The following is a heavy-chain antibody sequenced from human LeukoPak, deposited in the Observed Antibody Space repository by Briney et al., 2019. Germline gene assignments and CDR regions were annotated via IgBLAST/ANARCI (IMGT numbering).Heavy chain of an antibody. J-gene: IGHJ4*01. CDR2: IYYSGST. D-gene: IGHD2-15*01. CDR1: GGSISRGGYY. CDR3: AREYGSGGSCYFGY. V-gene: IGHV4-31*03. Sequence: PSETLSLTCTVSGGSISRGGYYWSWIRQHPGKGLDWIGYIYYSGSTYYNPSLKSRVTISVDTSKNQFSVKLSSVTAAETAVYYCAREYGSGGSCYFGYWGHGNLVTVSS.